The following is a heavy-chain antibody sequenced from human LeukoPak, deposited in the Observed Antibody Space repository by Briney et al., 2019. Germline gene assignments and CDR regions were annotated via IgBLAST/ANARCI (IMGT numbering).Heavy chain of an antibody. Sequence: AGSLRLSCAASGFTFSDSYMSWIRQAPGKGLEWVSYISGSSTFTNFADSVRGRFTISRDNAKNSLYLQMNGLRAEDTAVYYCARGRELLGWYFDLWGRGTLVTVSS. CDR1: GFTFSDSY. D-gene: IGHD1-7*01. V-gene: IGHV3-11*05. J-gene: IGHJ2*01. CDR3: ARGRELLGWYFDL. CDR2: ISGSSTFT.